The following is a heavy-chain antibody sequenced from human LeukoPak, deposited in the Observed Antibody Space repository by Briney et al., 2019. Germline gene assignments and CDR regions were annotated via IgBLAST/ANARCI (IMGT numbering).Heavy chain of an antibody. D-gene: IGHD3-10*01. V-gene: IGHV4-31*03. CDR2: IYYSGST. CDR3: ARVRGSGSYYGGFIDY. CDR1: GGSISSGGYY. Sequence: SQTLSLTCTVSGGSISSGGYYWSWIRQHPGKGLEWVGYIYYSGSTYYNPSLKSRVTISVDTSKNQFSLKLSSVTAADTAVYYCARVRGSGSYYGGFIDYWGQGTLVTVSS. J-gene: IGHJ4*02.